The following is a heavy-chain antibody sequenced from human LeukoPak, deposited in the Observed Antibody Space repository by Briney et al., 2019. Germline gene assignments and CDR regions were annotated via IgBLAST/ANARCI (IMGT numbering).Heavy chain of an antibody. V-gene: IGHV1-69*05. CDR3: ARGVGYYGDLDY. CDR2: IIPIFGTA. J-gene: IGHJ4*02. Sequence: SVKVSCKASGGTFSSYAISWVRQAPGQGLEWMGGIIPIFGTANYAQQFQGRVTINTDESTSTAYMELSSLRCENTAVYYGARGVGYYGDLDYWGQGTLVTVSS. CDR1: GGTFSSYA. D-gene: IGHD4-17*01.